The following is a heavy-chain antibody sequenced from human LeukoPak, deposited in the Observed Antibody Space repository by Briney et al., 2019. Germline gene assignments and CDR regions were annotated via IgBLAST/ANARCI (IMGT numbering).Heavy chain of an antibody. V-gene: IGHV3-7*03. CDR1: GFTFSSYW. CDR3: ARGDGLDV. Sequence: HPGGSLRLSCAASGFTFSSYWVNWARQAPGKGLEWVASINHNGNVNYYVDSVKGRFTISRDNAKNSLYLQMGNLRAEDTAVYFCARGDGLDVWGQGATVTVSS. D-gene: IGHD3-16*01. J-gene: IGHJ6*02. CDR2: INHNGNVN.